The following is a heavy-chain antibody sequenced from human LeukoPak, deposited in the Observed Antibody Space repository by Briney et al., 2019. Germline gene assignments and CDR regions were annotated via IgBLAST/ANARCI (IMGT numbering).Heavy chain of an antibody. CDR1: GYTFTSYY. CDR2: INPSGGST. CDR3: ARAGGYSYDHNPSAFDI. J-gene: IGHJ3*02. D-gene: IGHD5-18*01. V-gene: IGHV1-46*01. Sequence: ASVKVSCKASGYTFTSYYMHWVRQAPGQGLEWMGIINPSGGSTSYAQKFQGRVTMTRDMSISTAYMELSRLRSDDTAVYYCARAGGYSYDHNPSAFDIWGQGTMVTVSS.